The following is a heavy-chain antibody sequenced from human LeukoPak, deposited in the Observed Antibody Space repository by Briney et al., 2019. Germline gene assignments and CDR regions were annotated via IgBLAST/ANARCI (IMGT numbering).Heavy chain of an antibody. V-gene: IGHV4-4*07. J-gene: IGHJ4*02. CDR3: ARQIASAGTAGFDF. CDR2: IYSTGST. Sequence: SETLSLTCTVSGGSISSYYGSCLRQPAGKGLEWLGRIYSTGSTNYNPSLKSRVTMSVDTSKDQFSLRLRSVTAADTAVYYCARQIASAGTAGFDFWGQGALVTVSS. CDR1: GGSISSYY. D-gene: IGHD6-13*01.